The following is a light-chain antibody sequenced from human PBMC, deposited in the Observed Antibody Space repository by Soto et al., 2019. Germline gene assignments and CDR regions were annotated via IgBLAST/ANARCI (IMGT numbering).Light chain of an antibody. Sequence: EIVMTQSPTTLSVSPGERATLSCRASQSVSANLAWYQQKPGQVPSLLIYGASTRASGIPARFSGSGSGTEFTLTIGSLQSEDFAVYYCQQYSRSPSCGQGTRREIK. J-gene: IGKJ5*01. CDR3: QQYSRSPS. CDR2: GAS. V-gene: IGKV3-15*01. CDR1: QSVSAN.